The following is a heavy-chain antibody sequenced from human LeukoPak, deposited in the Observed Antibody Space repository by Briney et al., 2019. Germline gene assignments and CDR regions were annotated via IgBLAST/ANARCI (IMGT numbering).Heavy chain of an antibody. D-gene: IGHD3-22*01. CDR1: GFTFSSYW. CDR2: IKPDGSQI. Sequence: GGSLRLSCAASGFTFSSYWMTWVRQAPGKGLEWVANIKPDGSQIYYVDSVKGRFTISRDNAKSTIYLQMNSLRAEDTAVYYCARDYYYSVDYWGQGTLVTVSS. V-gene: IGHV3-7*01. CDR3: ARDYYYSVDY. J-gene: IGHJ4*02.